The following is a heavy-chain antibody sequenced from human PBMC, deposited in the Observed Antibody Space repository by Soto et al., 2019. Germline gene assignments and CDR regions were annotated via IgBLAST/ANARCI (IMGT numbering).Heavy chain of an antibody. J-gene: IGHJ4*02. D-gene: IGHD3-3*01. V-gene: IGHV4-59*01. CDR1: GDSIGNKY. Sequence: TSETLSLTCTVSGDSIGNKYWSWIRQAPGKGLEWIAYISHSGSTNFNPSLQGRVIVSVDRSKNQFLLNLTFVSAADTAVYYCARHDYWSGPFNYWGQGVLVTVSS. CDR2: ISHSGST. CDR3: ARHDYWSGPFNY.